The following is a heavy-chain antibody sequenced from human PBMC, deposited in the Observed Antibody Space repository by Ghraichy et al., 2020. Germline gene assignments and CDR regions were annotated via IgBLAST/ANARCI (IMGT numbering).Heavy chain of an antibody. D-gene: IGHD2-2*01. CDR3: ARDRTGYCSTSSCSYYFDH. J-gene: IGHJ4*02. Sequence: GGSLRLSCEASGFTFNSFWMHWVRQAPGKGLVWVSRINNDGSGTNYADSVKGRFTVSRDNAKNTLYLQMNSLRAEDTAVYYCARDRTGYCSTSSCSYYFDHWGQGTLVTVSS. CDR1: GFTFNSFW. V-gene: IGHV3-74*01. CDR2: INNDGSGT.